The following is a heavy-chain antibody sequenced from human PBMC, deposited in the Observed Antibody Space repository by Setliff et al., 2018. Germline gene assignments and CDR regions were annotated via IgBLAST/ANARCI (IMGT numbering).Heavy chain of an antibody. V-gene: IGHV3-7*01. CDR1: GFSFNNYW. Sequence: GGSLRLSCATSGFSFNNYWFHWVRQAPGKGLEWVANIKQDGSEKYYVDSVKGRFTISRDNAKNSLYLQMNSLRAEDTAVYYCARGETDSWGQGTLVTVSS. CDR2: IKQDGSEK. CDR3: ARGETDS. J-gene: IGHJ4*02.